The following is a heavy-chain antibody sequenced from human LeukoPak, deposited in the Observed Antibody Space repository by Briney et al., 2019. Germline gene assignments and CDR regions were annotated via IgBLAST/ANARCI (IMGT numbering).Heavy chain of an antibody. CDR2: ISSDGTKK. CDR1: GFTLRTYA. D-gene: IGHD1-14*01. V-gene: IGHV3-30-3*01. Sequence: GGSLRLSCVASGFTLRTYAMHWVRQAPGKGLEWVAVISSDGTKKFYSDSVKGQFTISRDNSKNTLYLQMNSPGTEDTGVYFCLRDAGGYWGPGTLVTVSS. J-gene: IGHJ4*02. CDR3: LRDAGGY.